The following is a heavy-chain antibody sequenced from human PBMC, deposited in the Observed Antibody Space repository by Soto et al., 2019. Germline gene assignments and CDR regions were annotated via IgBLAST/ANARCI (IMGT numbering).Heavy chain of an antibody. CDR3: AKISAGSTGETMFTVFDH. CDR1: GDSIRSSY. Sequence: PSETLSLTCTVSGDSIRSSYWTWIRQAPGRGLEWIGDIYHTGTTNYNPSLKSRVSISVDTSKNQFSLRLRSVTAADTAIYFCAKISAGSTGETMFTVFDHWGQGTLVTVSS. V-gene: IGHV4-59*03. CDR2: IYHTGTT. J-gene: IGHJ4*02. D-gene: IGHD2-8*02.